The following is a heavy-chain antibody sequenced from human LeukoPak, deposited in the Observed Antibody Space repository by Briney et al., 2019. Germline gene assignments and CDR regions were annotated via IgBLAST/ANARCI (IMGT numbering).Heavy chain of an antibody. J-gene: IGHJ5*02. CDR2: ISAYNGNT. V-gene: IGHV1-18*01. CDR1: GYTFTSYG. CDR3: AREVLRGSGIYYKLKWFDP. Sequence: GASVKVSCKASGYTFTSYGISWVRQAPGQGLEWMGWISAYNGNTNYAQKLQGRVTMTTDTSTSTVYMELSSLRSEDTAVYYCAREVLRGSGIYYKLKWFDPWGQGTLVTVSS. D-gene: IGHD3-10*01.